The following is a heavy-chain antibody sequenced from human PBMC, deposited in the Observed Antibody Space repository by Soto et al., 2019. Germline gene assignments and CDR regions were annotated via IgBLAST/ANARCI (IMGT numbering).Heavy chain of an antibody. V-gene: IGHV3-30*18. CDR2: ISYDGSNK. CDR1: GFTFSSYG. CDR3: AKWTISGGSDDY. J-gene: IGHJ4*02. D-gene: IGHD1-26*01. Sequence: PGGSLRLSCAASGFTFSSYGMHWVRQAPGKGLEWVAVISYDGSNKYYADSVKGRFTISRDNSKNTLYLQMNSLRAEDTAVYYCAKWTISGGSDDYWGQGTLVTVSS.